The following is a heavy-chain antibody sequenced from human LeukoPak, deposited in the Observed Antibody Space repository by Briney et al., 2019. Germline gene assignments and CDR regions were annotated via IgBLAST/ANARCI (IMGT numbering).Heavy chain of an antibody. J-gene: IGHJ3*02. CDR2: MNPNSGNT. CDR1: GYTFTSDD. V-gene: IGHV1-8*01. D-gene: IGHD2-15*01. CDR3: ARGLYCSGGSCYSAAFDI. Sequence: ASVKVSCKASGYTFTSDDINWVRQATGQGLEWMGWMNPNSGNTGYAQKFQGRVTMTRNTSISTAYMELSSLRSEDTAVYYCARGLYCSGGSCYSAAFDIWGQGIMVTVSS.